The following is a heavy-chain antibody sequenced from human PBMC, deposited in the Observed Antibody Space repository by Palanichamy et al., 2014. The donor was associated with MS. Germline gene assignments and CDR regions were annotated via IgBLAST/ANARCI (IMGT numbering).Heavy chain of an antibody. CDR1: WVRSVVIA. Sequence: QLQQWGGRTVEAFGDPVPHLRCLWWVRSVVIAGAGSASPQEGAGVDWEIDHSGSTKYNPSLKSRVTISLDTSKNQFSLKLTSVTAADTAVYYCATQSHVVLGDSWGQGTLVTVSS. CDR2: IDHSGST. CDR3: ATQSHVVLGDS. V-gene: IGHV4-34*01. J-gene: IGHJ4*02. D-gene: IGHD2-15*01.